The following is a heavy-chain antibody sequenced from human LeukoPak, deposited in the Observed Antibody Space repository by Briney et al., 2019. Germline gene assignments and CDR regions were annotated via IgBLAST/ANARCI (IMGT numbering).Heavy chain of an antibody. J-gene: IGHJ6*02. V-gene: IGHV3-49*04. Sequence: PGWSLTLSCITSGFTFGDHAMSWVRQAPGKGLEWVGFIRSKAYRGTTEYAASVKDRFIISRDDPRSIAYLQMNSLRTEDTALYYCTRGPIQLWMHNAMDVWGQGTMVTVSS. CDR1: GFTFGDHA. CDR3: TRGPIQLWMHNAMDV. D-gene: IGHD5-18*01. CDR2: IRSKAYRGTT.